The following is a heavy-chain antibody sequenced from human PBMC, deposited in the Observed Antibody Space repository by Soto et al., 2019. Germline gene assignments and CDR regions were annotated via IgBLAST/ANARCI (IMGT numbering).Heavy chain of an antibody. V-gene: IGHV1-18*01. CDR1: GYTFTSYH. D-gene: IGHD3-22*01. CDR2: ISGYNGNT. J-gene: IGHJ4*02. CDR3: ARDLKYPPFYDSSGYYYLDY. Sequence: VASVKVSCKAPGYTFTSYHITWVRQAPGQGLEWMGWISGYNGNTNYAQKLQGRVTMTTDTSTSTAYMELRSLRSVDTAVYYCARDLKYPPFYDSSGYYYLDYWGQGTLVTVSS.